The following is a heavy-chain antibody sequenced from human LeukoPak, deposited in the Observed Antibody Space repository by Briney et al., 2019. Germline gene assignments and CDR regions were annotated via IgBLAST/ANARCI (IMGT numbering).Heavy chain of an antibody. V-gene: IGHV3-7*01. Sequence: GGSLRLSCAASGFTFSSYWMSWVRQAPGKGLEWVANIKQDGSEKYYVDSVKGRFTISRDNAKNSLYLQMNSLRAEDTAVYYCARALVAAAGPMFDYWGQGTLVTVSS. CDR1: GFTFSSYW. J-gene: IGHJ4*02. D-gene: IGHD6-13*01. CDR2: IKQDGSEK. CDR3: ARALVAAAGPMFDY.